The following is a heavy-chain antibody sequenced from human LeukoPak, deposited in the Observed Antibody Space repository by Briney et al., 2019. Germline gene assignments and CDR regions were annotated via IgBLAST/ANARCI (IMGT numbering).Heavy chain of an antibody. CDR3: ASGPAAGFDY. Sequence: GSLRLSCAASGFTFSSYSMNWVRQAPGKGLEWVSYISSSSSTIYYADSVKGRFTISRDNAKNSLYLQMSSLRVEDTAVYYCASGPAAGFDYWGQGTLVTVSS. CDR2: ISSSSSTI. CDR1: GFTFSSYS. D-gene: IGHD6-13*01. V-gene: IGHV3-48*01. J-gene: IGHJ4*02.